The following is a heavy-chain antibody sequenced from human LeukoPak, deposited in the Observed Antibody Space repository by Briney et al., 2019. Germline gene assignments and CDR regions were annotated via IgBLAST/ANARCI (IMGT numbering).Heavy chain of an antibody. V-gene: IGHV3-30-3*01. CDR2: ISYDGSKE. CDR3: ARDRDYGGILEH. CDR1: AFTFSTST. Sequence: PGGSLRLSCAASAFTFSTSTMQRVRQAPGKGLEWVAIISYDGSKEYYAVSVKGRFTISRDNSKNTLYLQMDSLRGEDTAVYFCARDRDYGGILEHWGHGALVTVSS. J-gene: IGHJ4*01. D-gene: IGHD4-23*01.